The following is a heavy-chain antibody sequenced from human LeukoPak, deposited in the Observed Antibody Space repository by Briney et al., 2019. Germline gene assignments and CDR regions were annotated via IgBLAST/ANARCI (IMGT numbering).Heavy chain of an antibody. CDR2: INHSGST. Sequence: PSETLSLTCAVYGGSFSGYYWSWIRQPPGKGLEWIGEINHSGSTNYNPSLKSRVTISVDTSKNQFSLKLSPVTAADTAVYYCARGGDFWSGWYWGQGTLVTVSS. V-gene: IGHV4-34*01. J-gene: IGHJ4*02. CDR3: ARGGDFWSGWY. CDR1: GGSFSGYY. D-gene: IGHD3-3*01.